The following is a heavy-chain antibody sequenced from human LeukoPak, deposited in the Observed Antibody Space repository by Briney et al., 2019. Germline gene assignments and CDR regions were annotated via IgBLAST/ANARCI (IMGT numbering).Heavy chain of an antibody. V-gene: IGHV3-11*04. CDR2: ISSSGSTI. CDR1: GFNFGDYG. D-gene: IGHD6-19*01. J-gene: IGHJ4*02. Sequence: GGSLRLSCTTSGFNFGDYGLSWFRHAPGKGLEWVSYISSSGSTIYYADSVKGRFTISRDNAKNSLYLQMNSLRAEDTAVYYCARRHIAVAGPLDSWGQGTLVTVSS. CDR3: ARRHIAVAGPLDS.